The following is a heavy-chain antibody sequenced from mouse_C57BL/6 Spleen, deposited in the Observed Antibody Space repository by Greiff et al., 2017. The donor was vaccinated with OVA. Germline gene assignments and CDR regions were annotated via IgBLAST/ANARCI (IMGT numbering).Heavy chain of an antibody. V-gene: IGHV1-19*01. D-gene: IGHD1-1*01. CDR3: SNYYGSRRYFDY. Sequence: VQLKESGPVLVKPGASVKMSCKASGYTFTDYYMNWVKQSHGKSLEWIGVINPYNGGTSYNQKFKGKATLTVDKSSSTAYMELNSLTSEDSAVYYCSNYYGSRRYFDYWGQGTTLTVSS. J-gene: IGHJ2*01. CDR1: GYTFTDYY. CDR2: INPYNGGT.